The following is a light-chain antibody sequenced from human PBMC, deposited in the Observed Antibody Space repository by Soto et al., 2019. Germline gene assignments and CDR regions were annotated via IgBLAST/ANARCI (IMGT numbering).Light chain of an antibody. CDR3: QQYNNWPPGT. V-gene: IGKV3D-15*01. CDR1: QSVSAN. J-gene: IGKJ2*02. Sequence: EIVMTQSPATLSVSPGERATLSCRASQSVSANLAWYQQKPGQAPRLLIYGPSTRATGIPARFSGSGSGTELTLTIRSLQCEHCAVYYCQQYNNWPPGTFGQGTKLEI. CDR2: GPS.